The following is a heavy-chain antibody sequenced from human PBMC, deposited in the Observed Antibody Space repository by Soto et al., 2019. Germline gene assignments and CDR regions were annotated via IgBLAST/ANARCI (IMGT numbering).Heavy chain of an antibody. V-gene: IGHV5-51*01. Sequence: PGXSLKISCKGSGYSFTSYWIGWVRQMPGKGLEWMGIIYPGDSDTRYSPSFQGQVTISADKSISTAYLQWSSLKASDTAMYYCARRGLYYYDSSWENAFDIWGQGTMVTVS. J-gene: IGHJ3*02. CDR1: GYSFTSYW. CDR2: IYPGDSDT. D-gene: IGHD3-22*01. CDR3: ARRGLYYYDSSWENAFDI.